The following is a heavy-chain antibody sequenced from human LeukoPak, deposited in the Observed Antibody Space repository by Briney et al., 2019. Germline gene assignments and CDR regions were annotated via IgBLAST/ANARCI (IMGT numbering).Heavy chain of an antibody. CDR2: IIHIFGTA. V-gene: IGHV1-69*13. CDR1: GGTFSSYA. Sequence: SVKVSCEASGGTFSSYAMGWVRQAPGQGLEWMGEIIHIFGTANYPQKFQDRVTITADESTSTAYMELSSLRSEDAAVYYCTGYSYGSYYFDYWGQGTLVTVSS. D-gene: IGHD5-18*01. CDR3: TGYSYGSYYFDY. J-gene: IGHJ4*02.